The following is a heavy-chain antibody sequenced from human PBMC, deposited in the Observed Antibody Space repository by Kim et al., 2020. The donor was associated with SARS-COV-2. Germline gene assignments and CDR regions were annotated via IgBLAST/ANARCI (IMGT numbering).Heavy chain of an antibody. J-gene: IGHJ6*02. CDR3: ARGVWGRYYYGIDV. V-gene: IGHV4-34*01. Sequence: NPSLKSRVTLSVDTYKNQFSLKLSSVAAADTAVSYCARGVWGRYYYGIDVWGQGTTVTVSS. D-gene: IGHD3-16*01.